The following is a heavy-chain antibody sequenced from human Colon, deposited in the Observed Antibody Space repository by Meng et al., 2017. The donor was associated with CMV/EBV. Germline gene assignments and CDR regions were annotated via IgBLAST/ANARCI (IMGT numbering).Heavy chain of an antibody. CDR2: ISWSSGFK. V-gene: IGHV3-9*01. CDR3: ARVEGSVTSPHDY. CDR1: GITFDDYA. J-gene: IGHJ4*02. Sequence: SLKISCAAAGITFDDYAMHWVRQAPGKGLEWVSGISWSSGFKVYADSVKGRFTISRDNAKNSVYLQMNSLRAEDSAVYYCARVEGSVTSPHDYWGQGTLVTVSS. D-gene: IGHD4-17*01.